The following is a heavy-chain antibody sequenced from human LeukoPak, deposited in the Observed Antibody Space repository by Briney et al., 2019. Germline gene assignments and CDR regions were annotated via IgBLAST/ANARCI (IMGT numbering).Heavy chain of an antibody. Sequence: SETLCLTCTVSGGSISSGGYYWTRIRQPPVKGLEWIGYIYHSGSTYYNPSLKSRVTISVDRSKNQFSLKLSSVTAADTAVYYCARDVGEPPLDWFDPWGQGTLVTVSS. V-gene: IGHV4-30-2*01. J-gene: IGHJ5*02. CDR1: GGSISSGGYY. CDR3: ARDVGEPPLDWFDP. CDR2: IYHSGST. D-gene: IGHD3-16*01.